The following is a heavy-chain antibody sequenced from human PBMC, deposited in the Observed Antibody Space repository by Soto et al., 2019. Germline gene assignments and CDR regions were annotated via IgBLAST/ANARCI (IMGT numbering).Heavy chain of an antibody. Sequence: EVQLLESGGDLVQPGGSLRLSCAASGFTFSSFAMSWARQAPGKGLEWVSSISVTGSTYYDDSVRGRLTISRDNSKNTLYLQMDSLRAEDTAVYYCAKNYFFDRWGQGTPVTVSS. CDR1: GFTFSSFA. J-gene: IGHJ4*02. CDR3: AKNYFFDR. CDR2: ISVTGST. V-gene: IGHV3-23*01.